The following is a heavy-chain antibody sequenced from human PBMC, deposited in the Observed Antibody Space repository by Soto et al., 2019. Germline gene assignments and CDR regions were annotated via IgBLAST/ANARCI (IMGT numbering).Heavy chain of an antibody. V-gene: IGHV3-30*18. CDR1: AFTFSSYG. J-gene: IGHJ6*02. D-gene: IGHD6-13*01. Sequence: GGSLRLSCAASAFTFSSYGRHWVRQAPGKGLEWVAVISYDGSNKYYADSVKGRFTISRDNSKNTLYLQMNSLRAEDTAVYYCAKDAYLIAAAENYYGMDVWGQGTTVTVSS. CDR3: AKDAYLIAAAENYYGMDV. CDR2: ISYDGSNK.